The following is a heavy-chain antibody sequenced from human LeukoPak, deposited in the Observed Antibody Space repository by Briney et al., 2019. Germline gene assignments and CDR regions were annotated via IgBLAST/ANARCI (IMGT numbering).Heavy chain of an antibody. D-gene: IGHD2-15*01. CDR2: INHSGST. CDR3: ARVSSCSGGSCYYYYYMDV. V-gene: IGHV4-34*01. J-gene: IGHJ6*03. CDR1: GGSFSGYY. Sequence: SETLSLTCAVYGGSFSGYYWSWIRQPPGKGLEWIGEINHSGSTNYNPSLKSRVTISVDTSKNRFSLKLSSVTAADTAVYYCARVSSCSGGSCYYYYYMDVWGKGTTVTISS.